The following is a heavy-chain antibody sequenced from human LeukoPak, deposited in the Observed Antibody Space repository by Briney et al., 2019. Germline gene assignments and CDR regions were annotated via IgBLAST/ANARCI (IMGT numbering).Heavy chain of an antibody. J-gene: IGHJ3*01. CDR3: AKNWEPFDV. CDR2: ICAADT. CDR1: GFTFSDFA. D-gene: IGHD1-1*01. Sequence: GGSLRLFCAASGFTFSDFAMSWVRPAPGKGLECVSSICAADTYYAYSVKGRFTISRDNSKNTLYLQLNSLRADDAAVYYCAKNWEPFDVRGQGTMVTVSS. V-gene: IGHV3-23*01.